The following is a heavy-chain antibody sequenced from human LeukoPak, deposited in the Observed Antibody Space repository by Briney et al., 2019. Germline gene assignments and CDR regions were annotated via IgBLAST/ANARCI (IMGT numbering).Heavy chain of an antibody. CDR2: LSSNSRYI. CDR3: ARDQEPAGIKDWYFDL. J-gene: IGHJ2*01. CDR1: TIRTYS. V-gene: IGHV3-21*06. D-gene: IGHD1-14*01. Sequence: PGGSLRLSCEFTIRTYSMNWVRQAPGKGLEWVSSLSSNSRYIYYEDSVKGRFTISRDNTKNSLYLQMGGLRAEDTAMYYCARDQEPAGIKDWYFDLWGRGTLVTVSP.